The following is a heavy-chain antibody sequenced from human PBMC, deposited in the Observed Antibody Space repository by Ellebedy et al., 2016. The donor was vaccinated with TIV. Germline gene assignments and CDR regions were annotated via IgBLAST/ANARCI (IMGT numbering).Heavy chain of an antibody. CDR2: IWYDGSNK. Sequence: GGSLRLSXAASGFTFSSYAMHWVRQAPGKGLEWVAVIWYDGSNKYYADSVKGRFTISRDNSKNTLYLQMNSLRAEDTAVYYCARERGYCSSTSCYPEPYYFDYWGQGTLVTVSS. J-gene: IGHJ4*02. CDR3: ARERGYCSSTSCYPEPYYFDY. V-gene: IGHV3-33*01. D-gene: IGHD2-2*01. CDR1: GFTFSSYA.